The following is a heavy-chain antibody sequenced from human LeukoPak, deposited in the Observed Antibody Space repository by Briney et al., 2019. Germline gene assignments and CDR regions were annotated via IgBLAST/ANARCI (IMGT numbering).Heavy chain of an antibody. Sequence: PGGSLRLSCAASGFTVSSNYMSWVRQAPGKGLEWVANIKQDGSEKYYVDSVKGRFTISRDNAKNSLYLQMNSLRAEDTAVYYCARRGPMGFYYGAGSSYFDYWGQGTLVTVSS. D-gene: IGHD3-10*01. V-gene: IGHV3-7*01. CDR2: IKQDGSEK. CDR1: GFTVSSNY. J-gene: IGHJ4*02. CDR3: ARRGPMGFYYGAGSSYFDY.